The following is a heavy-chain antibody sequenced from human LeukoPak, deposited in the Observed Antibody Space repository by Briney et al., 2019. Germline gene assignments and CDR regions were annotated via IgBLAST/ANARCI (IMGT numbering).Heavy chain of an antibody. CDR3: AKQLGYCSDGSCYFPY. D-gene: IGHD2-15*01. CDR2: ISNNGGYT. J-gene: IGHJ4*02. V-gene: IGHV3-23*01. CDR1: GFTFSSSA. Sequence: HPEGSLRLSCAASGFTFSSSAMSWVRQALGKGLEWVSAISNNGGYTYYADSVQGRFTISRDNSKSTLCLQMNSLRAEDTAVYYCAKQLGYCSDGSCYFPYWGQGTLVTVSS.